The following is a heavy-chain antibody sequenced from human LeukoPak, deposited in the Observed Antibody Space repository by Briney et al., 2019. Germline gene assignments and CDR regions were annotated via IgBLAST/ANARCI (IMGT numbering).Heavy chain of an antibody. CDR1: GFTFSSYS. CDR2: ISSSSSYI. J-gene: IGHJ4*02. CDR3: AREEYSGSYYFDY. V-gene: IGHV3-21*01. Sequence: NPGGSLRLSCAASGFTFSSYSMNWVRQAPGKGLEWASSISSSSSYIYYADSVKGRFTISRDNAKNSLYLQMNSLRAEDTAVYYCAREEYSGSYYFDYWGQGTLVTVSS. D-gene: IGHD1-26*01.